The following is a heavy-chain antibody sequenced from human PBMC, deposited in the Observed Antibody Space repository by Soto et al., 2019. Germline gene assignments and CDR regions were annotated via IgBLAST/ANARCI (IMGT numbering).Heavy chain of an antibody. CDR3: ARTAHYYESSDAFDI. CDR2: INSDGSST. J-gene: IGHJ3*02. V-gene: IGHV3-74*01. CDR1: GFTFSDWW. Sequence: GGSLRLSCAAAGFTFSDWWMHWVRQAPGKGLVWVSRINSDGSSTTYADSVKGRFTISRDNGINMVYLEMNSLRAEDTAVYYCARTAHYYESSDAFDIWGQGTMVTVSS. D-gene: IGHD3-22*01.